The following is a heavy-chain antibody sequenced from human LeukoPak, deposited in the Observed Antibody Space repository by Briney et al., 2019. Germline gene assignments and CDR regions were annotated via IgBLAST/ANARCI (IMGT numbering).Heavy chain of an antibody. J-gene: IGHJ6*02. Sequence: GGPLRLSCAASGFTFSSYGMLWLREAPGKGREGVAVISYDGSNKYYADSVKGRFTISRDNYKNTLYLQMNSLRAEDTAVYYCAKGDLLLWFGELYGMDVWGQGTTVTVSS. CDR2: ISYDGSNK. CDR3: AKGDLLLWFGELYGMDV. D-gene: IGHD3-10*01. CDR1: GFTFSSYG. V-gene: IGHV3-30*18.